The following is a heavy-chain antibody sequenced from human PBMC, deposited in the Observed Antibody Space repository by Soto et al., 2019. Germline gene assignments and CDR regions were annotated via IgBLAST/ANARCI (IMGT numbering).Heavy chain of an antibody. J-gene: IGHJ5*02. CDR3: ASAFLGAAEGYWFDP. V-gene: IGHV5-10-1*01. CDR1: GYSFTSYW. D-gene: IGHD3-16*01. CDR2: IDPSDSYT. Sequence: GESLKISCKGSGYSFTSYWISWVRQMPGKGLEWMGRIDPSDSYTNHSPSFQGHVTISADKSISTAYLQWSSLKASDTAMYYCASAFLGAAEGYWFDPWGQGTLVTVSS.